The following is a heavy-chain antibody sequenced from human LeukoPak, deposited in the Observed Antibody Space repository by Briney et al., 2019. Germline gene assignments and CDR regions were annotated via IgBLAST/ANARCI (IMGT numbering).Heavy chain of an antibody. CDR1: GCTFIKYI. CDR2: IWSDGGDK. CDR3: SRDLYSYGYYYFDY. Sequence: GGSLRLSCGASGCTFIKYIMHWGCIPPGKGKELESVIWSDGGDKYYADSAKSRLTTTRDNSTNTEYLLKISSIADATPAEYYSRDLYSYGYYYFDYWGQGTLVTVSS. J-gene: IGHJ4*02. V-gene: IGHV3-33*02. D-gene: IGHD5-18*01.